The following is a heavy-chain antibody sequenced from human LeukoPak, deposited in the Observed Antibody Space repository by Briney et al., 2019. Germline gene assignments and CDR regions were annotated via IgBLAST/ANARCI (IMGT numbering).Heavy chain of an antibody. J-gene: IGHJ4*02. CDR2: VSGSGSSM. D-gene: IGHD3-22*01. CDR3: ATRSSGYFFH. V-gene: IGHV3-48*03. Sequence: GSLRLSCAASGFTFSGFEMNWVRQAPGKGLEWVSAVSGSGSSMYYADSVKGRFTISRDNDKNSLFLQMNNLRAEDTAVYFCATRSSGYFFHWGQGTLVTVSS. CDR1: GFTFSGFE.